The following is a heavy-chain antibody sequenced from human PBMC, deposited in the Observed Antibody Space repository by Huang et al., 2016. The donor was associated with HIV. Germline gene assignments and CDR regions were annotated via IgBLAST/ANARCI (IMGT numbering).Heavy chain of an antibody. D-gene: IGHD3-16*01. CDR2: INSNSGGT. Sequence: QVQLVQSGAEVKKPGASVKVSCKASGYTFTDYYMHWVRQAPGQGLGGMGGINSNSGGTNYGQKFQGRVTMTRDTSINTAYMELSRLRSDDTAIYYCARPVDFFRFAGVLDAFDIWGQGTMVTVSS. CDR3: ARPVDFFRFAGVLDAFDI. V-gene: IGHV1-2*02. J-gene: IGHJ3*02. CDR1: GYTFTDYY.